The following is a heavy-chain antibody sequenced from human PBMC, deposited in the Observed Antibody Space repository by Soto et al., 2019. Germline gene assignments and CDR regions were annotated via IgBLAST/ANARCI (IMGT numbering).Heavy chain of an antibody. Sequence: QITLKESGPTLVKPTETLTLTCTFSGLSLSTNEVGVGWIRQPPGKALEWLALIYWDDDKRYSPSLKSRLTISKDTSRNHVVLTMTDMDPVDTATYYCTYTPPSTVTTSAEYFQYWGQGTLVTVSS. D-gene: IGHD4-17*01. J-gene: IGHJ1*01. CDR1: GLSLSTNEVG. CDR3: TYTPPSTVTTSAEYFQY. CDR2: IYWDDDK. V-gene: IGHV2-5*02.